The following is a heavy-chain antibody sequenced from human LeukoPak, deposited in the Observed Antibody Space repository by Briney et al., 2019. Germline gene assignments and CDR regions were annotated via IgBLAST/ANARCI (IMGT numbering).Heavy chain of an antibody. D-gene: IGHD4-17*01. V-gene: IGHV4-31*11. CDR2: IYYSGST. CDR1: GGSISSGGYY. CDR3: ARSTTTVTWWFDL. Sequence: PSETLSLTCAVSGGSISSGGYYWSWIRQHPGKGLEWIGYIYYSGSTYYNPSLKSRVTISVDTSKNQFSLKLSSVTAADTAVYYCARSTTTVTWWFDLWGRGTLVTVSS. J-gene: IGHJ2*01.